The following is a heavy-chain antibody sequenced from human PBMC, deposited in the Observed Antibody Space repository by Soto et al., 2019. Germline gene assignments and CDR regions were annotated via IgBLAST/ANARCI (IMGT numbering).Heavy chain of an antibody. CDR1: GYTFTGYY. D-gene: IGHD3-10*01. CDR2: INPNSGGT. Sequence: GASVKVSCKASGYTFTGYYMHWVRQAPGQGLEWMGWINPNSGGTNYAQKFQGWVTMTRDTSISTAYMELSRLRSDDTAVYYCAREELVTMVRGVMHYYYYYGMDVWGQGTTVTVS. V-gene: IGHV1-2*04. CDR3: AREELVTMVRGVMHYYYYYGMDV. J-gene: IGHJ6*02.